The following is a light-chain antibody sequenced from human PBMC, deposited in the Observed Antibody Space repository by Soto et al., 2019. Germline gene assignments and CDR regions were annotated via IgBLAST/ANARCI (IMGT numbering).Light chain of an antibody. J-gene: IGKJ1*01. CDR1: QSVSSN. CDR3: KQYNNWPPGT. Sequence: EIVRTQSPVTLSVSPGERATLSCRASQSVSSNLAWYQQKPGQAPRLLIYGASTRATGIPARFSDSGSGTEFTLTISSLKSEDFAVYSCKQYNNWPPGTFGEGTKVEIK. CDR2: GAS. V-gene: IGKV3-15*01.